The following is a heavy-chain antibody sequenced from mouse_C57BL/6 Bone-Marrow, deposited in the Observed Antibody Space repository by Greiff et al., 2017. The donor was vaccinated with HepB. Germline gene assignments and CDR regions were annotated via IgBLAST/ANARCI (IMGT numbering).Heavy chain of an antibody. CDR2: INYDGSST. V-gene: IGHV5-16*01. CDR1: GFTFSDYY. CDR3: ARELTGTDYYAMDY. Sequence: DVKLVESEGGLVQPGSSMKLSCTASGFTFSDYYMAWVRQVPEKGLEWVANINYDGSSTYYLDSLKSRFIISRGNAKNILYLQMSSLKSEDTATYYCARELTGTDYYAMDYWGQGTSVTVSS. J-gene: IGHJ4*01. D-gene: IGHD4-1*01.